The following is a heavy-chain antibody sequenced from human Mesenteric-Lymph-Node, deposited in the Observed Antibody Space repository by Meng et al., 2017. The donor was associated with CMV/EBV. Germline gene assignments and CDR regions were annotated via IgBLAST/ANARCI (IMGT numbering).Heavy chain of an antibody. CDR1: GFTFSSYS. CDR3: ARDNGVAGTALEY. J-gene: IGHJ4*02. Sequence: GESLKLSCAASGFTFSSYSMNWVRQAPGKGLEWVSYISSSSSTIYYDDSVKGRFTIARDNAKNALYLQMKSQRAEDTAVYYCARDNGVAGTALEYWGQGTLVTVSS. V-gene: IGHV3-48*04. CDR2: ISSSSSTI. D-gene: IGHD1-7*01.